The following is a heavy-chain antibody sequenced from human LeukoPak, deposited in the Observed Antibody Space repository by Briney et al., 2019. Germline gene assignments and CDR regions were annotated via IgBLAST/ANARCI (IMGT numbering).Heavy chain of an antibody. D-gene: IGHD1-26*01. Sequence: GGSLRLSCAASGFTFSNAWMSWVRQAPGKGLEWVGRIKSKTDGGTTDYAAPVKGRFTISRDDSKNTLYLQMNSLKTEDTAVYYCITGKMKVGATLVDYWGQGTLVNVSS. V-gene: IGHV3-15*01. CDR3: ITGKMKVGATLVDY. CDR2: IKSKTDGGTT. CDR1: GFTFSNAW. J-gene: IGHJ4*02.